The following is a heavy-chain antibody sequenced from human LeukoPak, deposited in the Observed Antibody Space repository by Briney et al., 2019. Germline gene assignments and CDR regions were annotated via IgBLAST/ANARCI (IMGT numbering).Heavy chain of an antibody. CDR2: ISGSGGST. CDR1: GFTFSNYW. D-gene: IGHD6-13*01. CDR3: AKFLYSFDAFDI. V-gene: IGHV3-23*01. Sequence: GGSLRLSCAASGFTFSNYWLDWVRQAPGKGLEWVSAISGSGGSTYYADSVKGRFTISRDNSKNTLYLQMNSLRAEDTAVYYCAKFLYSFDAFDIWGQGTMVTVSS. J-gene: IGHJ3*02.